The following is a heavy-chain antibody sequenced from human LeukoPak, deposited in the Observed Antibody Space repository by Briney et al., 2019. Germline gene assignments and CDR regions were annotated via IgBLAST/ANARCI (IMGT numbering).Heavy chain of an antibody. Sequence: SETLSLTCSVSGGSISSYYWSWLRQPPGKGLERIGYIYDSGSTNYNPSLKSRVTISVDTSKNQFSLKLSSVTAADTAVFYCASLTTADAFDIWGQGTMVTVSS. J-gene: IGHJ3*02. CDR2: IYDSGST. V-gene: IGHV4-59*01. CDR1: GGSISSYY. D-gene: IGHD3-22*01. CDR3: ASLTTADAFDI.